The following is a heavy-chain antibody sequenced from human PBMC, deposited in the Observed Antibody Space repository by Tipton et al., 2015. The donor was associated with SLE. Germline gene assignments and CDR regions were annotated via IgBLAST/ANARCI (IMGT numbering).Heavy chain of an antibody. Sequence: GSLRLSCAASGFTFSSYWMSWVRQAPGKGLEWVANIKQDGSEKYYVDSVKGRFTISRDNAKNSLYLQMNSLRAEDTAVYYCARDRYGDPNWFDPWGQGTLVTVSS. CDR3: ARDRYGDPNWFDP. CDR1: GFTFSSYW. J-gene: IGHJ5*02. D-gene: IGHD4-17*01. V-gene: IGHV3-7*03. CDR2: IKQDGSEK.